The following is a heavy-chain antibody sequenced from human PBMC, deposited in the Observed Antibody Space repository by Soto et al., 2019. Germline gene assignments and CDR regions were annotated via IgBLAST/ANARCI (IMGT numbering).Heavy chain of an antibody. D-gene: IGHD3-22*01. Sequence: EVQLVESGGGLVQPGRSLRLSCAASGFTFADYAMHWVRQAPGKGLEWVSGISWNSGMIGYADSVKGRFTISRDNAKSSLYLQMHSLRADDTAFYYCARASHHYDSGSYYQPFDYWGQGTLVTVSS. J-gene: IGHJ4*02. V-gene: IGHV3-9*01. CDR2: ISWNSGMI. CDR1: GFTFADYA. CDR3: ARASHHYDSGSYYQPFDY.